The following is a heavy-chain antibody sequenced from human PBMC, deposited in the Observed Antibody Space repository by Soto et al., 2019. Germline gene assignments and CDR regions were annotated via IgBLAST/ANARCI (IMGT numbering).Heavy chain of an antibody. D-gene: IGHD6-19*01. V-gene: IGHV2-26*01. CDR3: ARRHLAVAVSPWFDP. CDR2: IDSSGEK. Sequence: QVTLKESGPVLVKPTETLTLRCTVSGLSITDSEMGVSWIRQPPGQPLEWLAHIDSSGEKSYRTFLKSRLAISKDTSKSQIVLTMTNMDPADTVTYYCARRHLAVAVSPWFDPWGHGIPVTVSS. J-gene: IGHJ5*02. CDR1: GLSITDSEMG.